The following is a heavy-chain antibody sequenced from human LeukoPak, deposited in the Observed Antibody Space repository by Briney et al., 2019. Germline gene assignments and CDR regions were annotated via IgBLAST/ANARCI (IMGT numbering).Heavy chain of an antibody. Sequence: GSLRLSCAASGFTFSSYGMHWVRQAPGKGLEWVAVISYDGSNKYYADSVKGRFTISRDNSKNTLYLQMNSLRAEDTAVYYCARGKIGYEGAFDIWGQGTMVTVSS. D-gene: IGHD5-12*01. CDR1: GFTFSSYG. CDR3: ARGKIGYEGAFDI. J-gene: IGHJ3*02. V-gene: IGHV3-30*03. CDR2: ISYDGSNK.